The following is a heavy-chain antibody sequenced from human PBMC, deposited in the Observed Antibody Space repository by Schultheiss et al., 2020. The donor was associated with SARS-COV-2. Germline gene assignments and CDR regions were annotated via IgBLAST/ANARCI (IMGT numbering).Heavy chain of an antibody. D-gene: IGHD6-6*01. Sequence: GGSLRLSCAASGFTFSSYWMHWVRQAPGKGLVWVSAISGSGGSTYYADSVKGRFTISRDNAKNTLYLQMNSLRAEDTAVYYCARPGGIAARVGGDYYGMDVWGQGTTVTVSS. V-gene: IGHV3-74*01. J-gene: IGHJ6*02. CDR3: ARPGGIAARVGGDYYGMDV. CDR2: ISGSGGST. CDR1: GFTFSSYW.